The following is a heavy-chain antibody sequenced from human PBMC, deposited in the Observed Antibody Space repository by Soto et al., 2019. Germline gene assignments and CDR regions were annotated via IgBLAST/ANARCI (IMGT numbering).Heavy chain of an antibody. D-gene: IGHD5-18*01. CDR3: AKGFEGNGRLTYSFYFDY. Sequence: GSLRLSCAASGFTFSSYGMHWVRQAPGKGLEWVAVISYDGSNKYYADSVKGRFTIPRDNSKNTLYLQMNSLRAEDTAVYYCAKGFEGNGRLTYSFYFDYWGQGTLVTVSS. V-gene: IGHV3-30*18. J-gene: IGHJ4*02. CDR2: ISYDGSNK. CDR1: GFTFSSYG.